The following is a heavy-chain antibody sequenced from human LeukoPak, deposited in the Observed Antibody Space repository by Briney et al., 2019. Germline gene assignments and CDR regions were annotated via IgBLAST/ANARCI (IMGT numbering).Heavy chain of an antibody. CDR2: INHSGST. V-gene: IGHV4-34*01. D-gene: IGHD3-10*01. J-gene: IGHJ5*02. Sequence: KPSETLSLTCAVYGGSFSGYYWSWIRQPPGKGLEWIGEINHSGSTNYNPSLKSRVTISVDTSKNQFSLKLSSVTAADTAVYYCARALGGSGSRGLFDPWGQGTLVTVSS. CDR1: GGSFSGYY. CDR3: ARALGGSGSRGLFDP.